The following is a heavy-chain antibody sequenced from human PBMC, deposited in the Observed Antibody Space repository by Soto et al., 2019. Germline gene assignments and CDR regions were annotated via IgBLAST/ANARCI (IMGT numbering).Heavy chain of an antibody. Sequence: EVPLVESGGGLVQPGGSLRLSCAIFGFTLSDHYMDWIRQAPGKGLEWVGRSRNKAKSYTTDYAASVKGRVTISRDDSQNSLYLQLNSLKTEDTAVYYCARTTYGDRDYWGQGTLVTVSS. D-gene: IGHD4-17*01. J-gene: IGHJ4*02. CDR2: SRNKAKSYTT. CDR1: GFTLSDHY. V-gene: IGHV3-72*01. CDR3: ARTTYGDRDY.